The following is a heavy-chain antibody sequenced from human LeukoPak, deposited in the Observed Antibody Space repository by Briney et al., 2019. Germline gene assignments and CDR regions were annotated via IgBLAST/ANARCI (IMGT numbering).Heavy chain of an antibody. D-gene: IGHD6-19*01. CDR3: ARDVAVARGENIDY. CDR2: IYTSGST. CDR1: GGSISSGSYY. V-gene: IGHV4-61*02. J-gene: IGHJ4*02. Sequence: SETLSLTCTVSGGSISSGSYYWSWIRQPAGKGLEWIGRIYTSGSTNYNPSLKSRVTISVDTSKNQFSLKLSSVTAADTAVYYCARDVAVARGENIDYWGQGTLVTVSS.